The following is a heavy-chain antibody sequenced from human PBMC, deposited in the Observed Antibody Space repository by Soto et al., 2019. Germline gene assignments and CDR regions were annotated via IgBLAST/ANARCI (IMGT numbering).Heavy chain of an antibody. J-gene: IGHJ3*02. CDR3: ERRVGVAPVYDAYDM. Sequence: QGQLVQSGAEVKKPGASVKVSCKASGYTFTIYGMSWVRQAPGQGLEWMGWISADNGYTKYAQKFQGRVTMTTDTSTSTAYMEVRSLRSDGTAVYSCERRVGVAPVYDAYDMWGQGTMVTVSS. V-gene: IGHV1-18*01. CDR1: GYTFTIYG. D-gene: IGHD2-15*01. CDR2: ISADNGYT.